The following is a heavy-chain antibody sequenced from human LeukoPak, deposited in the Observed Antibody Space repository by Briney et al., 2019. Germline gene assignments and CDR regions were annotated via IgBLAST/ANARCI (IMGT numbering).Heavy chain of an antibody. CDR3: ARGRPHGNDY. J-gene: IGHJ4*02. Sequence: PGGSLRLSCAASGFTFNSYWMHWVRQAPGKGLVWVSRISSDGSSTSYADSVKGRFTISRDNAKNTLYLQMNSLRAEDTAVYYCARGRPHGNDYWGQGTLVTVSS. CDR2: ISSDGSST. V-gene: IGHV3-74*01. CDR1: GFTFNSYW. D-gene: IGHD4-23*01.